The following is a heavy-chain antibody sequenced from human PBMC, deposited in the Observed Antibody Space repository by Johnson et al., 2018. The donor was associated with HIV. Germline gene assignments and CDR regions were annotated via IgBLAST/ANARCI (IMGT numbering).Heavy chain of an antibody. CDR3: AKADDVLTGYYKGFDAFDL. D-gene: IGHD3-9*01. CDR2: ISGSGGST. V-gene: IGHV3-23*04. CDR1: GFTVSRNY. J-gene: IGHJ3*01. Sequence: EVQLVESGGGLVQPGGSLRLSCAASGFTVSRNYMNWVRQAPGKGLEWVSAISGSGGSTYYADSVKGRFTISRDNSKNTMYLQMNSLRAEDTALYYCAKADDVLTGYYKGFDAFDLGGQGTMVTVS.